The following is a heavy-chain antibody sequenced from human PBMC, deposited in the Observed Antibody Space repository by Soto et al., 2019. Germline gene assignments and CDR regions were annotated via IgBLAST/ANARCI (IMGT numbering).Heavy chain of an antibody. J-gene: IGHJ6*04. D-gene: IGHD7-27*01. CDR1: GFTFSSYW. CDR3: GGGAGDFYYSHYAMDV. Sequence: PGGSLRLSCAASGFTFSSYWMHWVRQVPGKGLVWVSRINNDGSRITYADSVKGRFTISRDNAKNTLYLQMSSLRAEDTAVYYCGGGAGDFYYSHYAMDVWGKGTTVTVSS. CDR2: INNDGSRI. V-gene: IGHV3-74*03.